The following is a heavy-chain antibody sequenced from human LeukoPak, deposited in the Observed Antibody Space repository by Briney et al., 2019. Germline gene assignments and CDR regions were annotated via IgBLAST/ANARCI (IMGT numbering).Heavy chain of an antibody. CDR3: ARRYGSGSYIH. CDR2: IKQDGSEK. J-gene: IGHJ4*02. D-gene: IGHD3-10*01. V-gene: IGHV3-7*01. CDR1: GFSFSKNW. Sequence: GGSLRLSCAASGFSFSKNWMTWVRQAPGKGLEWVANIKQDGSEKNYVDSVKGRFTISRDNAKNSLYLQMNSLRAEDTAVYYCARRYGSGSYIHWGQGTLVTVSS.